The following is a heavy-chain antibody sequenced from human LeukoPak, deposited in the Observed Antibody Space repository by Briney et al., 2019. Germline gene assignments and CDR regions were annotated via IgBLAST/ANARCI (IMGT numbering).Heavy chain of an antibody. CDR3: AGSGWDFAEYFQH. Sequence: SETRSLTCTVSGGSISSSSYYWGWIRQPPGKGLEWIGSIYYSGSTYYNPSLKSRVTISVDTSKNQFSLKLSSVTAADTAVYYCAGSGWDFAEYFQHWGQGTLVTVSS. V-gene: IGHV4-39*01. D-gene: IGHD6-19*01. CDR2: IYYSGST. J-gene: IGHJ1*01. CDR1: GGSISSSSYY.